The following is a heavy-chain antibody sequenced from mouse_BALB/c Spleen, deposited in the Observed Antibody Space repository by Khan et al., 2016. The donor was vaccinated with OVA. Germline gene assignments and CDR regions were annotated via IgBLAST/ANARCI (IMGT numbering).Heavy chain of an antibody. CDR3: ARISSYWYSDV. J-gene: IGHJ1*01. Sequence: QIQLVQSGPELKKPGETVKISCKASGYTFTNYGMNSVKQAPGKGLKWMGWINTYTGEPTYADDFKGRFAFSLETSASTAYLQINNLKNEDMTTYFCARISSYWYSDVWGAGTTVTVSS. V-gene: IGHV9-1*02. D-gene: IGHD6-2*01. CDR1: GYTFTNYG. CDR2: INTYTGEP.